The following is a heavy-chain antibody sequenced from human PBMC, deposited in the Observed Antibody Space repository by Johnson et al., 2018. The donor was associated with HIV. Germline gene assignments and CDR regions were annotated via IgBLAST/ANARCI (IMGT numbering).Heavy chain of an antibody. Sequence: QVQLVESGGGLVKPGGSLRLSCAASRFTFSNAWMSWVRQAPGKGLEWVAVISFDGSNKYYADSVKGRFTISRDNSKNTLYLQMNSLRAEDTAVYHGARDRVREMGVPAAIPSGSFDIWGQGTMVTVSS. CDR3: ARDRVREMGVPAAIPSGSFDI. J-gene: IGHJ3*02. D-gene: IGHD2-2*01. V-gene: IGHV3-30*03. CDR1: RFTFSNAW. CDR2: ISFDGSNK.